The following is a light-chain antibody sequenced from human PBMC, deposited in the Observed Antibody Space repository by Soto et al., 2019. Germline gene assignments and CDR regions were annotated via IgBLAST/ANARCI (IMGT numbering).Light chain of an antibody. CDR1: QSLLYSSNKKNY. V-gene: IGKV4-1*01. J-gene: IGKJ1*01. Sequence: DTVMTQSPDSLAVSLGERATINCKSSQSLLYSSNKKNYLAWYQQKAGQPPKLLIYWASTRESGVPDRFSGSGSGTDFTLTISSLQAADVAVYYCQQYYRSPMTFGQGTKVEI. CDR2: WAS. CDR3: QQYYRSPMT.